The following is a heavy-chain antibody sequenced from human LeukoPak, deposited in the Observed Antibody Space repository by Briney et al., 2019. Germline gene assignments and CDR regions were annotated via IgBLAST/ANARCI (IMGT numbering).Heavy chain of an antibody. D-gene: IGHD3-22*01. CDR1: GGSISSGGYY. V-gene: IGHV4-31*03. Sequence: SETLSLTCTVSGGSISSGGYYWSWIRQHPGKGLEWIGYIYYSGSTYYNPSLKSRVTISVDTSKNQFSLKLSSVTAADTAMYYCARAGLYYYDSSGYSHLPYYFDYWGQGTLVTVSS. CDR3: ARAGLYYYDSSGYSHLPYYFDY. CDR2: IYYSGST. J-gene: IGHJ4*02.